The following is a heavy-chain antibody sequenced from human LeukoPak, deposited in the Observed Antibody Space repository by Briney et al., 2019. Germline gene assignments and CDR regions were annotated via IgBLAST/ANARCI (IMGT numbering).Heavy chain of an antibody. CDR2: IKQDGSEK. Sequence: GRSLRLSCAASGFTFSSYWMSWVRQAPGKGLEWVANIKQDGSEKYYVDSVKGRFTISRDNAKNSLYLQMNSLRAEDTAVYHCASLLAVAGTDFDYWGQGTLVTVSS. CDR3: ASLLAVAGTDFDY. J-gene: IGHJ4*02. CDR1: GFTFSSYW. D-gene: IGHD6-19*01. V-gene: IGHV3-7*01.